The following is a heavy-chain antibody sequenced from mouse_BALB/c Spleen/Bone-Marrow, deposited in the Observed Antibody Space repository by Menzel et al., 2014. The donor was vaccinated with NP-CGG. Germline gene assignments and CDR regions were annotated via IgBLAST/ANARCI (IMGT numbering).Heavy chain of an antibody. Sequence: QVQLQQSGAELVKPGASVKLSCKASGYTFXSYYMYWVKQRPGQGLEWIGEINPSNGGTNFNEKFKSKATLTVDKSSSTAYVQLSSLTSEDSAVYYCTRGGWLAMDYWGQGTSVTVSS. V-gene: IGHV1S81*02. CDR2: INPSNGGT. D-gene: IGHD2-3*01. CDR3: TRGGWLAMDY. J-gene: IGHJ4*01. CDR1: GYTFXSYY.